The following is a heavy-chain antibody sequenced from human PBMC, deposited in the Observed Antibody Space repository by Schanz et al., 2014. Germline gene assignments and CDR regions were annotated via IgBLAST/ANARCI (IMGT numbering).Heavy chain of an antibody. CDR3: ATDLISNGWYG. D-gene: IGHD6-19*01. V-gene: IGHV3-11*01. J-gene: IGHJ4*02. Sequence: VKLLESGGHLVQPGGSLRLSCAASGFTFSDYYMSWIRQDPGKGLEWVTYISSSGSTIYYADSMKGRFTISRDNAKNSLYLQMNSLRVDDTAVYYCATDLISNGWYGWGQGTLVNVSS. CDR2: ISSSGSTI. CDR1: GFTFSDYY.